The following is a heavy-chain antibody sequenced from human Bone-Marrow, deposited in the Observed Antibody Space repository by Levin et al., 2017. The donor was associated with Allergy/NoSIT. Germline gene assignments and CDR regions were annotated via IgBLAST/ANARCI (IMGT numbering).Heavy chain of an antibody. Sequence: GESLKISCAASGFTFSSYSMNWVRQAPGKGLEWVSSISSSSSYIYYADSVKGRFTISRDNAKNSLYLQMNSLRAEDTAVYYCARDQSFRGHCSSTSCYVIFGFDYWGQGTLVTVSS. V-gene: IGHV3-21*01. J-gene: IGHJ4*02. D-gene: IGHD2-2*01. CDR2: ISSSSSYI. CDR3: ARDQSFRGHCSSTSCYVIFGFDY. CDR1: GFTFSSYS.